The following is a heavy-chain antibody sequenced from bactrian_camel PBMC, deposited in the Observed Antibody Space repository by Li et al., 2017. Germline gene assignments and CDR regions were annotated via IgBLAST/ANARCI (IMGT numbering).Heavy chain of an antibody. V-gene: IGHV3S1*01. D-gene: IGHD3*01. CDR3: TKDRSYGTRNWVQST. CDR2: ISSTGGPK. Sequence: HVQLVESGGGSVQAGGSLRLSCVASGLTFTSWWMYWVRLVPGKGFEWVSTISSTGGPKYYTDSVAGRFTVSRDNAKNTVYLQMNTMKPEDTAMYYCTKDRSYGTRNWVQSTRGQGTQVTVS. J-gene: IGHJ4*01. CDR1: GLTFTSWW.